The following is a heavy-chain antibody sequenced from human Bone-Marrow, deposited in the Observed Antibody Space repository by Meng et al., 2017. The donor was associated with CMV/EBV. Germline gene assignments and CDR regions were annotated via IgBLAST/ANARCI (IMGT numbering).Heavy chain of an antibody. CDR2: IYYSGST. Sequence: SETLSLTCTVSGGSISSSSYYWGWIRQPPGKGLEWIGSIYYSGSTYYNPSLKSRVTISVDTSKNQFSLKLSSVTAADTAVYYCARQSVLRFLEWFYGMDVWGQGTTVPVSS. CDR3: ARQSVLRFLEWFYGMDV. V-gene: IGHV4-39*01. J-gene: IGHJ6*02. CDR1: GGSISSSSYY. D-gene: IGHD3-3*01.